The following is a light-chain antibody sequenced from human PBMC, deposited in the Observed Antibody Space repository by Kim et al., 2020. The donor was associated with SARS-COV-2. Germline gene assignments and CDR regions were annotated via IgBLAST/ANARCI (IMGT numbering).Light chain of an antibody. Sequence: SSELTQDPAVSVALGQTVRITCQGDSLRSYYATWYQQKPRQAPVLVIYGRNNRPSGIPDRFSGSVSGNTASLTIAGAQAEDEAEFYCQSRDSGGNVVFGGGTKLTVL. CDR1: SLRSYY. CDR2: GRN. V-gene: IGLV3-19*01. J-gene: IGLJ2*01. CDR3: QSRDSGGNVV.